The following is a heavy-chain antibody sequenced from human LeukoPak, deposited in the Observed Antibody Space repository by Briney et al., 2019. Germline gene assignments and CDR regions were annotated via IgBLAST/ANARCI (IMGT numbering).Heavy chain of an antibody. CDR2: ISGSGVST. Sequence: AGGSLRLSCAASGLTFSSYAMAWVRQAPGKGLEWVSTISGSGVSTYYGDSVKGRFTISRDNSKNTLYLQMNSLRVEDTAVYYCASQYIEVNYYYHMDVWGTGTTVIVSS. CDR3: ASQYIEVNYYYHMDV. D-gene: IGHD5-18*01. V-gene: IGHV3-23*01. J-gene: IGHJ6*03. CDR1: GLTFSSYA.